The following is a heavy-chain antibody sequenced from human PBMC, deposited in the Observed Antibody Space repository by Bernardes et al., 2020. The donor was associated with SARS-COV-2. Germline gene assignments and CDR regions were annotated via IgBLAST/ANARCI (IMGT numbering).Heavy chain of an antibody. V-gene: IGHV4-39*01. J-gene: IGHJ6*02. Sequence: SETLSLTCTVSGGSISSSNYYWGWIRQAPGKGLEWIGSIYSSGNSYYSPSLQSLVTESVDTSKNQFSLSLSFVTAADTAVYYCAGSSCGIDCYISGLRSWDYGMDVWGQRITVTDSS. CDR2: IYSSGNS. D-gene: IGHD2-21*02. CDR3: AGSSCGIDCYISGLRSWDYGMDV. CDR1: GGSISSSNYY.